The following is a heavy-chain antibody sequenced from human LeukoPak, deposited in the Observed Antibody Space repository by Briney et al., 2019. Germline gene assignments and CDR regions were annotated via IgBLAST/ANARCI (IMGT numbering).Heavy chain of an antibody. CDR1: GFTFSNYD. V-gene: IGHV3-48*03. J-gene: IGHJ6*03. CDR3: ARRQREFYIDV. Sequence: GGSLRLSCAASGFTFSNYDMNWVRQAPGKGLEWVSYISSTGSTIKYRDSVKGRFTICRDNAKNSLYLQMNSPRAEDTAVYYCARRQREFYIDVWGKGTPVTISS. CDR2: ISSTGSTI. D-gene: IGHD3-10*01.